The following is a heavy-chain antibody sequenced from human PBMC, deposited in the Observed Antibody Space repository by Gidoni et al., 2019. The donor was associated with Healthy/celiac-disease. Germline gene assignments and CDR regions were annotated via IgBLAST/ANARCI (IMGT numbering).Heavy chain of an antibody. CDR2: IYTSGST. Sequence: QVQLQESGPGLVKPSQTLSLTCTVSGGSISSGSYYWSWIRQPAGQGLEWIGRIYTSGSTNYNPSLKSRVTISVDTSKHQFSLKLSSVTAADTAVYYCARDFLEQQLVQVTRAGMDVWGQGTTVTVSS. D-gene: IGHD6-13*01. J-gene: IGHJ6*02. CDR3: ARDFLEQQLVQVTRAGMDV. CDR1: GGSISSGSYY. V-gene: IGHV4-61*02.